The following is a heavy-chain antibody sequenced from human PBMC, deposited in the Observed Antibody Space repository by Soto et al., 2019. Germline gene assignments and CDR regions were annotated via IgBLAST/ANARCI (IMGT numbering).Heavy chain of an antibody. CDR2: ISGSGGST. V-gene: IGHV3-23*01. D-gene: IGHD6-13*01. CDR1: GFPFSSYA. Sequence: PGGSLRLSCAASGFPFSSYAMSWVRQAPGKGLEWVSAISGSGGSTYYADSVKGRFTISRDNSKNTLYLQMNSLRAEDTAVYYCAKDFLSSSWYDAFDIWGQGTMVTVSS. CDR3: AKDFLSSSWYDAFDI. J-gene: IGHJ3*02.